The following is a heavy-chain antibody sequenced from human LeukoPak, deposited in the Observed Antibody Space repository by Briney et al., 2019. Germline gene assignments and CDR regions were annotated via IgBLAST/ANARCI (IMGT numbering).Heavy chain of an antibody. D-gene: IGHD1-1*01. Sequence: GGSLRLSCAASGFTFSSYDMHWVRQGTGKGLEWVSAIGTAGDTYYPGSVKGRFTISRENAKNSLYLQMNSLRAGDTAVYYCARGAMEPGSFDYWGQGTLVTVSS. J-gene: IGHJ4*02. CDR3: ARGAMEPGSFDY. V-gene: IGHV3-13*01. CDR2: IGTAGDT. CDR1: GFTFSSYD.